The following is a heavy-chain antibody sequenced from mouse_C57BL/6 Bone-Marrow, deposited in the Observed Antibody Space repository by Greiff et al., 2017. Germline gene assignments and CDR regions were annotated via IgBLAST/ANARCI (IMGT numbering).Heavy chain of an antibody. V-gene: IGHV10-3*01. Sequence: EVNVVESGGGLVQPKGSLKLSCAASGFTFNTYAMHWVRQAPGKGLEWVARIRSKSSNYATYYADSVKDRFTISRDDSQSMLYLQMNNLKTEDTAMYCCVRTVVVPNCGFYAMDYWGQRTSVTVSS. CDR3: VRTVVVPNCGFYAMDY. J-gene: IGHJ4*01. CDR2: IRSKSSNYAT. CDR1: GFTFNTYA. D-gene: IGHD1-1*01.